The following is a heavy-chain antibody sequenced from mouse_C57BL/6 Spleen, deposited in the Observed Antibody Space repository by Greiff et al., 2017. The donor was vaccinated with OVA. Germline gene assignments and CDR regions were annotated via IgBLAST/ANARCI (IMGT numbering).Heavy chain of an antibody. Sequence: QVQMKQPGAELVMPGASVKLSCKASGYTFTSYWMHWVKQRPGQGLEWIGEIDPSDSYTNYNQKFKGKSTLTVDKSSSTAYMQLSSLTSEDSAVYYCARRNYPYAMDYWGQGTSVTVSS. D-gene: IGHD2-1*01. CDR1: GYTFTSYW. J-gene: IGHJ4*01. CDR3: ARRNYPYAMDY. V-gene: IGHV1-69*01. CDR2: IDPSDSYT.